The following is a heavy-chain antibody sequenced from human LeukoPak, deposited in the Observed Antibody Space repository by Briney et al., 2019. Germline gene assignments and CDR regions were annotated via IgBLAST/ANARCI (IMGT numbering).Heavy chain of an antibody. CDR3: ARRSTGTPEKYFDY. V-gene: IGHV1-18*01. Sequence: ASVKVSCKASGYTFNTYGITWVRQAPGQGLEWMGWISGYNGKTKYAQKLQDRVTMTTDTSTTTAYMELRSLTSDDTAVYYCARRSTGTPEKYFDYWGQGTLVTVSS. CDR2: ISGYNGKT. D-gene: IGHD3-9*01. CDR1: GYTFNTYG. J-gene: IGHJ4*02.